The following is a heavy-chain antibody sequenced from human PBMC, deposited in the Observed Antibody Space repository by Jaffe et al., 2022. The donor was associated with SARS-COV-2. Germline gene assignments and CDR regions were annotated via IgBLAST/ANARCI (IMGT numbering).Heavy chain of an antibody. Sequence: QVHLVESGGGVVQPGRSLRLSCAASGFTFSSHGIHWVRQAPGKGLEWVGVIWYDGSDKYYGDSVKGRFTISRDNSKNTLYLQMNSLRAEDTAVYYCARDSRLGELSLDYWGQGTLVTVSS. V-gene: IGHV3-33*01. J-gene: IGHJ4*02. CDR3: ARDSRLGELSLDY. CDR1: GFTFSSHG. CDR2: IWYDGSDK. D-gene: IGHD3-16*02.